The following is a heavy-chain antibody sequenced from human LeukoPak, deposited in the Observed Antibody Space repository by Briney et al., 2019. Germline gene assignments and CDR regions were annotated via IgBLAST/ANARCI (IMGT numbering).Heavy chain of an antibody. CDR3: ARHVGYSSSWVDY. CDR1: GYSFTSYW. V-gene: IGHV5-10-1*01. CDR2: IDPSDSYT. Sequence: GESLKISCKGSGYSFTSYWISWVRQMPGKGLEWLGRIDPSDSYTNYSPSFQGHVTISADKSISTAYLQWSSLKASDTAMYYCARHVGYSSSWVDYWGRGTLVTVSS. D-gene: IGHD6-13*01. J-gene: IGHJ4*02.